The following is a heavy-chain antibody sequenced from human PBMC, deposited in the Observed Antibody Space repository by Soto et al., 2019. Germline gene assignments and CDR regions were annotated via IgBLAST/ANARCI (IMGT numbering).Heavy chain of an antibody. CDR3: ASASWGVVPAAMPTGFDP. CDR2: INHSGST. CDR1: GGSFSGYY. D-gene: IGHD2-2*01. J-gene: IGHJ5*02. Sequence: QVQLQQWGAGLLKSSETLSLTCAVYGGSFSGYYWSWIRQPPGKGLEWIGEINHSGSTNYNPSLKRRVTISVDTSKNQFSLKLSSVTAADTAVYYCASASWGVVPAAMPTGFDPWGQGTLVTVSS. V-gene: IGHV4-34*01.